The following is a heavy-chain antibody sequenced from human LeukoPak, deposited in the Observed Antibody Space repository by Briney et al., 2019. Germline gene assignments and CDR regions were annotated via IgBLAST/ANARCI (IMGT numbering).Heavy chain of an antibody. CDR1: GGSISSDY. V-gene: IGHV4-34*01. CDR3: AREDIVVVPAARPTKNWFDP. Sequence: SETLSLTCTVSGGSISSDYWSWIRQPPGKGLEWIGEINHSGSTNYNPSLKSRVTISVDTSKSQFSLKLSSVTAADTAVYYCAREDIVVVPAARPTKNWFDPWGQGTLVTVSS. D-gene: IGHD2-2*01. CDR2: INHSGST. J-gene: IGHJ5*02.